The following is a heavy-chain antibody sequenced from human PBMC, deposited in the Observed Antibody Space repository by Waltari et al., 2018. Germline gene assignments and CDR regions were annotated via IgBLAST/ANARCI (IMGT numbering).Heavy chain of an antibody. D-gene: IGHD3-22*01. J-gene: IGHJ4*02. CDR1: GGSFSGSY. Sequence: QVQLQPWGAGLLKPSETLSLTCAVYGGSFSGSYWSWIRQPPGKGLDWIGAIKHSGSTNYSPSLKSRVTISLDTSKNPFPLKLSSVTAADTAVYYWARAPHYYDSVWYFDYWGQGTLVTVSS. CDR2: IKHSGST. V-gene: IGHV4-34*01. CDR3: ARAPHYYDSVWYFDY.